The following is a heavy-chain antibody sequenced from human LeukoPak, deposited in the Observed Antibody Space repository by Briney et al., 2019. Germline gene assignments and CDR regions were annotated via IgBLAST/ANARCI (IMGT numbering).Heavy chain of an antibody. D-gene: IGHD3-9*01. CDR1: GFTFSSYW. V-gene: IGHV3-7*03. Sequence: GGSLRVSCAASGFTFSSYWMSWVRQAPGKGLEWVANIKQDGSEKYYVDSVKGRFTISRDNAKNSLYLQMNSLRAEDTAVYYCAREYYDILTGYIGVAFDIWGQGTMVTVSS. CDR2: IKQDGSEK. CDR3: AREYYDILTGYIGVAFDI. J-gene: IGHJ3*02.